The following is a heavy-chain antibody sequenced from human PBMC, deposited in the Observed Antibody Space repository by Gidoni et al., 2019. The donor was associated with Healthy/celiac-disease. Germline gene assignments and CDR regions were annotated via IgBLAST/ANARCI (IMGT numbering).Heavy chain of an antibody. V-gene: IGHV4-31*03. D-gene: IGHD4-17*01. CDR3: ARERRRSTVTTEWLIRGGDFDY. J-gene: IGHJ4*02. CDR2: IYYSGST. CDR1: GVSISSGGYY. Sequence: QVQLQESGPGLVKPSQTLSLTCTVSGVSISSGGYYCSWIRQHPGKGLEWIGYIYYSGSTYYNPSLKSRVTISVDTSKNQFSLKLSSGTAADTAVYYCARERRRSTVTTEWLIRGGDFDYWGQGTLVTVSS.